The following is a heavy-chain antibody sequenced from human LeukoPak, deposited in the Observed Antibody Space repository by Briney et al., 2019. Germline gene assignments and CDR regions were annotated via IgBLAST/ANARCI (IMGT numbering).Heavy chain of an antibody. CDR2: INRNSGGT. J-gene: IGHJ5*02. CDR1: GYTFTNYY. CDR3: ARDSTFRCVNGVCLFDP. V-gene: IGHV1-2*02. D-gene: IGHD2-8*01. Sequence: ASVKVSCKASGYTFTNYYIHWVRQAPGQGLEWMGWINRNSGGTSYAQKFQGRVSMTRDTSSSTAYMELSRLRSDDTAVYYCARDSTFRCVNGVCLFDPWGQGTLVTVSS.